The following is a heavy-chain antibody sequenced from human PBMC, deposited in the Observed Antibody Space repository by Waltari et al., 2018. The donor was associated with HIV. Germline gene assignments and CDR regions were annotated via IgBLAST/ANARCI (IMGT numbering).Heavy chain of an antibody. CDR3: ARDAGRTVSTPDAFDV. Sequence: QVQLVQSGAEVKRPGASVKVSCTTSGYSFTAYYRHWVRQAPGQGLEWMGWINPNNGGTDYAQNFRDWVTMTTDTSIATAYLELHSLKSDDTAVYFCARDAGRTVSTPDAFDVWGRGTMVTVSS. V-gene: IGHV1-2*04. J-gene: IGHJ3*01. CDR1: GYSFTAYY. CDR2: INPNNGGT. D-gene: IGHD4-17*01.